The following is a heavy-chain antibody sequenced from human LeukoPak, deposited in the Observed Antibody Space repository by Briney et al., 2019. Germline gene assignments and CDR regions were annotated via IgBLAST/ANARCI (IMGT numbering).Heavy chain of an antibody. V-gene: IGHV3-23*01. D-gene: IGHD1-26*01. CDR2: ISDSGGST. J-gene: IGHJ4*02. CDR1: GFTFSTYA. Sequence: PGGSLRLSCAASGFTFSTYAMSWVRQAPGKGLQWVSGISDSGGSTYYADSVKGRFTISRDTSKNTPSLQMNSLRAEDTAVYYCAKDSSRGGSYYDYWGQGTLGTVSS. CDR3: AKDSSRGGSYYDY.